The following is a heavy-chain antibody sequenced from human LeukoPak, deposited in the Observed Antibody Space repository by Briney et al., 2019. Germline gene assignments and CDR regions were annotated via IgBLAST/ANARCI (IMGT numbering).Heavy chain of an antibody. J-gene: IGHJ4*02. Sequence: ASVKVSCKASGYTFTSYGISWVRQAPGQGLEWMGWISAYNGNTNYAQKLQGRVTMTTDTSTSTAYMELGSLRSDDTAVYYCAREEDSYPAAMFTSDYWGQGTLVTVSS. V-gene: IGHV1-18*01. CDR3: AREEDSYPAAMFTSDY. D-gene: IGHD2-2*01. CDR1: GYTFTSYG. CDR2: ISAYNGNT.